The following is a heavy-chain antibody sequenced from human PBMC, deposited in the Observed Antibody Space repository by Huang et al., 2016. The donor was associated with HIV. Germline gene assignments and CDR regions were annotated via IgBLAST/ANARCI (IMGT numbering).Heavy chain of an antibody. J-gene: IGHJ4*02. D-gene: IGHD1-26*01. CDR3: AKDGRGSGTYYDYFEY. CDR1: GFTFNKFD. Sequence: QVQLVESGGGVVQPGRSLRLSCAAFGFTFNKFDMHWVRQAPGKGLEWMASRSYDGDSKYHADAVKGRFTISRDNSKNTVYLQMNSLRVEDTAVYYCAKDGRGSGTYYDYFEYWGQGTLVTVSS. CDR2: RSYDGDSK. V-gene: IGHV3-30*18.